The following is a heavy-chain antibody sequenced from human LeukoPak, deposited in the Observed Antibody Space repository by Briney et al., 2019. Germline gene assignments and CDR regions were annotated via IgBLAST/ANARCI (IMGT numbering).Heavy chain of an antibody. J-gene: IGHJ4*02. CDR1: GGTFSSYA. CDR3: ARVRRGSSSPYYFDY. V-gene: IGHV1-69*06. Sequence: SVKVSCKASGGTFSSYAISWVRQAPGQGLEWMGGIIPIFGTANYAQKFQGRVTITADKSTSTAYMELSSLRSEDTAVYYCARVRRGSSSPYYFDYWGQGTLVTVSS. CDR2: IIPIFGTA. D-gene: IGHD6-6*01.